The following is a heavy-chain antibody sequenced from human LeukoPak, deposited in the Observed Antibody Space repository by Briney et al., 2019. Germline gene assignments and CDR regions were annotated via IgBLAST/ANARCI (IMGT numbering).Heavy chain of an antibody. D-gene: IGHD1-26*01. J-gene: IGHJ4*02. Sequence: PSETLSLTCAVSGGSISSNNWWSWVRQPPGKGLEWIGEIYHSGSTNYNPSLKSRVTISVDKSKNQFSLKLSSVTAADTAVYYCARDSSWVGAHYFDYWGQGTLVTVSS. CDR2: IYHSGST. V-gene: IGHV4-4*02. CDR3: ARDSSWVGAHYFDY. CDR1: GGSISSNNW.